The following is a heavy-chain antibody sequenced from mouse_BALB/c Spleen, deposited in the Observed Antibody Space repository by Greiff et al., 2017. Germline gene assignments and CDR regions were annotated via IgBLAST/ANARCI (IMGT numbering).Heavy chain of an antibody. D-gene: IGHD2-1*01. CDR2: ISSGSSTI. CDR3: ARWDYGNVDY. Sequence: EVQLVESGGGLVQPGGSRKLSCAASGFTFSSFGMHWVRQAPEKGLEWVAYISSGSSTIYYADTVKGRFTISRDNPKNTLFLQMTSLRSEDTAMYYCARWDYGNVDYWGQGTTLTVSS. V-gene: IGHV5-17*02. J-gene: IGHJ2*01. CDR1: GFTFSSFG.